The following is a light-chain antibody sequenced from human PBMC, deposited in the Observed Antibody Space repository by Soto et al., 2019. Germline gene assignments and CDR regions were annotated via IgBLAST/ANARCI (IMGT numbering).Light chain of an antibody. CDR2: GAS. V-gene: IGKV3-20*01. CDR3: QQYGSSPRT. J-gene: IGKJ1*01. CDR1: QSVSSSY. Sequence: EIVLTQSPGTLSLSPGDRATPSCRASQSVSSSYLAWYQQKPGQAPRLLIYGASSRATGIPDRFSGSGSGTDFTLTISRLEPEDSAVYYCQQYGSSPRTFGQGTKVDIK.